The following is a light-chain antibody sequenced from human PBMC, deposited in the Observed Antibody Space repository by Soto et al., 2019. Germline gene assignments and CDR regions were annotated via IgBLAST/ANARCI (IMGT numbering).Light chain of an antibody. J-gene: IGKJ1*01. CDR3: QQYNDYSWT. CDR1: QSISAW. CDR2: KAS. Sequence: DIQMTQSPSTLSASVGDRVSINCRASQSISAWLAWYQQKPGKAPRLLIYKASTLEIGVPSRFSGSGSGTEFTLTISSLQPDDVATYYCQQYNDYSWTCGQGTKVEI. V-gene: IGKV1-5*03.